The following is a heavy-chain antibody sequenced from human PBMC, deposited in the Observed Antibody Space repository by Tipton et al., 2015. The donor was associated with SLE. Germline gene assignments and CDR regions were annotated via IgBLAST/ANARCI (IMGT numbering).Heavy chain of an antibody. CDR1: GYTFTGYY. Sequence: QLVQSGAEVKKPGASVKVSCKASGYTFTGYYMHWVRQAPGQGLEWMGRINPNSGGTNYAQKFQGRVTMTRDTSISTAYMELSRLRSDDTAVYYCAREGQSVYAVDAFDIWGQGTMVTVSS. CDR2: INPNSGGT. J-gene: IGHJ3*02. CDR3: AREGQSVYAVDAFDI. D-gene: IGHD2-8*01. V-gene: IGHV1-2*06.